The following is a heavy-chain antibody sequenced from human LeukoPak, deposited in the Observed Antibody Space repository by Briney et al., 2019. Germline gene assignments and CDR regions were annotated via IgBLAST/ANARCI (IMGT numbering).Heavy chain of an antibody. CDR1: GFTFSSYA. V-gene: IGHV3-23*01. CDR3: AKDVLRFLEWLSGGRYGMDV. Sequence: GGSLRLSCAASGFTFSSYAMSWVRQAPGKGLEWVSAISGSGGSTYYADSVKGRFTISRDNSKNTLYLQMNSLRAEDTAVYYCAKDVLRFLEWLSGGRYGMDVWGRGTTVTVSS. CDR2: ISGSGGST. D-gene: IGHD3-3*01. J-gene: IGHJ6*02.